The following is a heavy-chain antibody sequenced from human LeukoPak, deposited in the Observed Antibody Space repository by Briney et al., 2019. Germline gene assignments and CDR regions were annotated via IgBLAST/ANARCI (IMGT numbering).Heavy chain of an antibody. CDR2: IYPGDSDT. V-gene: IGHV5-51*01. Sequence: GESLQISCQGSAYISTSYWIGWVRQMPGKGLEWMGIIYPGDSDTRYSPSFHGQVTISADKSITTAYLQWSSLKASDTAMYYCARQMSVVAATGGFDYWGQGTLVTVSS. D-gene: IGHD2-15*01. CDR1: AYISTSYW. J-gene: IGHJ4*02. CDR3: ARQMSVVAATGGFDY.